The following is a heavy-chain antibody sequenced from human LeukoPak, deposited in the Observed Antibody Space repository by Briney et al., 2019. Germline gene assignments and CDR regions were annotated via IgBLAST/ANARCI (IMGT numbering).Heavy chain of an antibody. J-gene: IGHJ4*02. CDR3: ARVEGSTGQGFDY. CDR2: ISRSSATV. CDR1: GFTFSNFD. D-gene: IGHD2-8*02. V-gene: IGHV3-48*01. Sequence: GGSLRLSCSVSGFTFSNFDMNWVRQTPGKGLEWVAYISRSSATVYYAGSVQGRFTISRDNAKNLLYLQMDSLTAEDTAVYYCARVEGSTGQGFDYWGQGALVTVSS.